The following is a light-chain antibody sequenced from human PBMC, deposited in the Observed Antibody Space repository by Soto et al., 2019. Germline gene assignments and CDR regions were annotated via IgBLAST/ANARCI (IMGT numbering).Light chain of an antibody. J-gene: IGLJ2*01. CDR2: RTN. V-gene: IGLV8-61*01. Sequence: QTVVTQEPSFSVSPGGTVTLTCGLSSGSVSTNYYPSWYQQAPGQAPRTLIYRTNTRSSGVPDRFSGSILGNKAALTITGAQADDESDHYCVLYMGGGWVFVGGTKVTVL. CDR1: SGSVSTNYY. CDR3: VLYMGGGWV.